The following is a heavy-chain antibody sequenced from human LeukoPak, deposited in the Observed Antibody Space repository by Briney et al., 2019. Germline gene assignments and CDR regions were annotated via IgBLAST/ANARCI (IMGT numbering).Heavy chain of an antibody. CDR2: INHSGST. CDR1: GGSFSGYY. V-gene: IGHV4-34*01. D-gene: IGHD3-3*01. CDR3: ARGPTYYDFWSGYSADY. Sequence: PSETLSLTCAVYGGSFSGYYWSWIRQPPGKGLEWIGEINHSGSTNYNPSLKSRVTIPVDTSKNQFSLKLSSVTAADTAVYYCARGPTYYDFWSGYSADYWGQGTLVTVSS. J-gene: IGHJ4*02.